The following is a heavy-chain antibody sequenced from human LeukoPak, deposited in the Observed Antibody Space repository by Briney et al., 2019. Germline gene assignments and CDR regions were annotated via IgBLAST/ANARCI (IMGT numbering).Heavy chain of an antibody. CDR3: ARDPVTSTRTRPAFDI. J-gene: IGHJ3*02. CDR1: GGPISSGGYY. CDR2: IYYSGST. D-gene: IGHD4-17*01. Sequence: SETLSLTCTVSGGPISSGGYYWSWIRQHPGKGLEWIGYIYYSGSTYYNPSLKSRVTISVDTSKNQFSLKLSSVTAADTAVYYCARDPVTSTRTRPAFDIWGQGTMVTVSS. V-gene: IGHV4-31*03.